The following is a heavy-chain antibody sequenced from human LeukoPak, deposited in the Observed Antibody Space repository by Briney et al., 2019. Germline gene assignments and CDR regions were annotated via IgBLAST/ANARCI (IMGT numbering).Heavy chain of an antibody. CDR1: GFTFSSYA. D-gene: IGHD1-26*01. J-gene: IGHJ4*02. CDR3: AKPQDRWELPFDY. V-gene: IGHV3-23*01. Sequence: GGSLRLSCTASGFTFSSYAMSWVRQAPGKGLEWVSAISGSGGSTYYADSVKGRFTISRDNSKNTLYLQMNSLRAEDTAVYYCAKPQDRWELPFDYWGQGTLVTVSS. CDR2: ISGSGGST.